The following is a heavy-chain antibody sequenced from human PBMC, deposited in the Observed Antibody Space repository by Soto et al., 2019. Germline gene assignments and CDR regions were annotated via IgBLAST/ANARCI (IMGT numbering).Heavy chain of an antibody. CDR2: MNPYNGDT. Sequence: QVRLVQSGAEVKKPGASVKVSCKASGYTFTTYDVNWMRQATGQGPEWLGWMNPYNGDTGYAQKFQGRVTLTRDTSMNTAYLELSSLTYEDTAVYYCARNRRETGDFDYWGQGTRVTVSS. J-gene: IGHJ4*02. V-gene: IGHV1-8*02. D-gene: IGHD7-27*01. CDR3: ARNRRETGDFDY. CDR1: GYTFTTYD.